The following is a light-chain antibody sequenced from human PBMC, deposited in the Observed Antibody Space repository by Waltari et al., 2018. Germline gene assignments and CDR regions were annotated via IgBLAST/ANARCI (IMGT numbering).Light chain of an antibody. CDR1: QSVSSN. CDR3: QQYNNWPRT. J-gene: IGKJ1*01. V-gene: IGKV3-15*01. CDR2: GAS. Sequence: EIVMTQSPSTLSVSPAERATLSCRASQSVSSNLAWYQQKPGQAPRILSYGASTRDAGVPARFSGSGSGTEFTLTISSLQSEDFAVYYCQQYNNWPRTFGQGTKVEI.